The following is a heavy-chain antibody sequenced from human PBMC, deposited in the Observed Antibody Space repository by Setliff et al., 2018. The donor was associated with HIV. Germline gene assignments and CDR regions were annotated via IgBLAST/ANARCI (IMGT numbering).Heavy chain of an antibody. CDR2: INSDGSST. CDR3: AAETKRWEPPGY. V-gene: IGHV3-74*01. J-gene: IGHJ4*02. D-gene: IGHD1-26*01. CDR1: GFTFSNDW. Sequence: GGSLSLSCAASGFTFSNDWMYWVRQAPGKGLVWVSRINSDGSSTYYADSVKGRFTISRDNAKNRLYLQMSSLRAEDTAVYYCAAETKRWEPPGYWGQGTLVTVSS.